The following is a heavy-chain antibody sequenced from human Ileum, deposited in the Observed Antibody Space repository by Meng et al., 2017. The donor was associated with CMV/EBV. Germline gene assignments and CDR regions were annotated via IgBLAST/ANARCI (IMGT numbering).Heavy chain of an antibody. Sequence: YIFIGYYMHWVRQAPGQGLEWMGWINPNSGGANYAQKFQGRVTMTRDTSISTAYMELSRLRSDDTAVYYCARDGGHYSSGFYSGPEGYWGQGTLVTVSS. D-gene: IGHD3-22*01. J-gene: IGHJ4*02. CDR2: INPNSGGA. V-gene: IGHV1-2*02. CDR1: YIFIGYY. CDR3: ARDGGHYSSGFYSGPEGY.